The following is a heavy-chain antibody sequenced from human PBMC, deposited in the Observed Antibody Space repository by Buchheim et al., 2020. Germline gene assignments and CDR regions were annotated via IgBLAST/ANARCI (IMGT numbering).Heavy chain of an antibody. D-gene: IGHD3-22*01. Sequence: VQLVESGGGVVQPGRSLRLSCAASGFTFSSYAMHWVRQAPGKGLEWVAVISYDGSNKYYADSVKGRFTISRANSKNPLYLQMNSLRAEDTAVYYCARDGYYYDSSGPSDAFDIWGQGT. V-gene: IGHV3-30*04. CDR1: GFTFSSYA. J-gene: IGHJ3*02. CDR2: ISYDGSNK. CDR3: ARDGYYYDSSGPSDAFDI.